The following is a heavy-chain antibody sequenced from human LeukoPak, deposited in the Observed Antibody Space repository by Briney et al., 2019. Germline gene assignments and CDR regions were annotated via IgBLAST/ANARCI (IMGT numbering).Heavy chain of an antibody. V-gene: IGHV3-11*01. CDR2: INIGGTNT. CDR3: ATDGAGFDT. CDR1: GFTFSDYY. Sequence: PGGSLRLSCAASGFTFSDYYMSWIRQAPGKGLEWHSYINIGGTNTHYADSVKGRFTVSRDNAKRSLYLQMNNLRAEDTAVYYCATDGAGFDTWGQGVLVTVSS. J-gene: IGHJ5*02.